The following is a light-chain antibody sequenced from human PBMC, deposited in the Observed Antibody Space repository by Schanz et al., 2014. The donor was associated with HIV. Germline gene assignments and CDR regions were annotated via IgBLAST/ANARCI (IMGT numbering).Light chain of an antibody. CDR1: QGISTW. V-gene: IGKV1D-16*01. CDR3: LQYNDYAYS. Sequence: DIQMTQSPSSVSASVGDRVTITCRASQGISTWLAWYQQKPGKVPKLLIYAASSLQSGVPSRFSGSGSGTDFTLTISSLQPDDFATYYCLQYNDYAYSFGQGTKLEIK. CDR2: AAS. J-gene: IGKJ2*03.